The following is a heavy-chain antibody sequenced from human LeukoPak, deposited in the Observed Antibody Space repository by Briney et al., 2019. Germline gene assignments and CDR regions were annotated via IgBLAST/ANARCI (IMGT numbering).Heavy chain of an antibody. Sequence: TGGSLRLSCAASGFTLSSYSMNWVRQAPGKGLEWVSSISSTSSYIYYADSVKGRFTISRDKAKNSLYLQMNSLRAEDTAVYYCTRGVAVAFDSWGQGTLVTVSS. CDR2: ISSTSSYI. J-gene: IGHJ4*02. CDR3: TRGVAVAFDS. D-gene: IGHD6-19*01. CDR1: GFTLSSYS. V-gene: IGHV3-21*01.